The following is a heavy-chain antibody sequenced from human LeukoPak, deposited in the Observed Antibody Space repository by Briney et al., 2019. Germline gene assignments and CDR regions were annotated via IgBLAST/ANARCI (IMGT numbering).Heavy chain of an antibody. CDR2: ISSGSSYI. Sequence: GGSLRLSCAASGFTFSSYSMNWVRQAPGKGLEWVSAISSGSSYIYYADSVKGRFTISRDNAKNSLYLQMNSLRAEDTAVYYCASGSGYCSGGSCSDYWGQGALVTVSS. CDR3: ASGSGYCSGGSCSDY. V-gene: IGHV3-21*01. CDR1: GFTFSSYS. J-gene: IGHJ4*02. D-gene: IGHD2-15*01.